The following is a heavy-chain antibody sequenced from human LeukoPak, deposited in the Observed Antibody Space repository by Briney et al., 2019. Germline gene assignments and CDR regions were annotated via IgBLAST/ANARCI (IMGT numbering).Heavy chain of an antibody. D-gene: IGHD2-2*01. CDR2: IKQDGSEK. J-gene: IGHJ5*02. V-gene: IGHV3-7*01. Sequence: GGSLRLSCAASGFTFSSYWMSWVRQAPGKGLEWVANIKQDGSEKYYVDSVKGRFTISRDNAKNSLYLQMNSLRAEDTAVYYCARSCSSTSCYAVWYDPWGQGTLVTVSS. CDR3: ARSCSSTSCYAVWYDP. CDR1: GFTFSSYW.